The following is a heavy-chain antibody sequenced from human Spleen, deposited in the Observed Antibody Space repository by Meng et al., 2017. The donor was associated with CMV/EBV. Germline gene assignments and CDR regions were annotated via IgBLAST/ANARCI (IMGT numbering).Heavy chain of an antibody. Sequence: SYHYWGWIRQPPWKGLEWIGSIFYTGSTYYNPSLTSRVTISVDTSKNQFSLKLSSVTAADTAVYYCARQGTGYDILTGYYSNPFSDYWGQGTLVTVSS. J-gene: IGHJ4*02. CDR2: IFYTGST. CDR3: ARQGTGYDILTGYYSNPFSDY. V-gene: IGHV4-39*01. CDR1: SYHY. D-gene: IGHD3-9*01.